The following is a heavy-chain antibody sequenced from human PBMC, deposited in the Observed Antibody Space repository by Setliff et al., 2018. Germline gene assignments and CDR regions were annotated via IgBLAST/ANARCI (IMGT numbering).Heavy chain of an antibody. Sequence: PSETLSLTCTVSGGSITSGNNYWSWIRQPAGKGLEWIGYISNRGSTDYNPSLKSRVTISEDTSRSQFSLKLTSVTTADTAVYYCALSDHYPFYYDYWGLGTLVTVSS. J-gene: IGHJ4*02. CDR2: ISNRGST. CDR1: GGSITSGNNY. D-gene: IGHD3-3*01. CDR3: ALSDHYPFYYDY. V-gene: IGHV4-61*10.